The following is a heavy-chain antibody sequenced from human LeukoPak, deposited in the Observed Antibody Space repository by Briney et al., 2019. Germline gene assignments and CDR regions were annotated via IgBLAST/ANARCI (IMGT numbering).Heavy chain of an antibody. CDR1: GGTFSSYA. Sequence: ASVKVSCKASGGTFSSYAISWVRQAPGQGLEWMGGIIPIFGTANYAQKFQGRVTITADKSTSTAYMEPSSLRSEDTAVYYCARDRTVTPRGANWFDPWGQGTLVTVSS. J-gene: IGHJ5*02. CDR3: ARDRTVTPRGANWFDP. V-gene: IGHV1-69*06. D-gene: IGHD3-16*01. CDR2: IIPIFGTA.